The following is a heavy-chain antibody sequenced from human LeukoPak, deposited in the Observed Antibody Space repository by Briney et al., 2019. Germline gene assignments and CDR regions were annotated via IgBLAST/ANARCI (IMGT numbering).Heavy chain of an antibody. CDR3: ARGADSSSWYGDDFDY. CDR2: INHSGST. J-gene: IGHJ4*02. Sequence: RPSETLSLTCAVYGGSFSGYYWSWIRQPPGKGLEWIGEINHSGSTNYNPSLKSRVTISVDTSKNQFSLKLSSVTAADTAVYYRARGADSSSWYGDDFDYWGQGTLVTVSS. CDR1: GGSFSGYY. V-gene: IGHV4-34*01. D-gene: IGHD6-13*01.